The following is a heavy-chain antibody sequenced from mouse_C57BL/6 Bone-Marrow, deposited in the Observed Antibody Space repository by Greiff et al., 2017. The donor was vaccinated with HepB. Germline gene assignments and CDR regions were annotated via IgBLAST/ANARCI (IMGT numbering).Heavy chain of an antibody. J-gene: IGHJ4*01. CDR3: ARGNGYYDYDEDAMDY. CDR2: IDPSDSET. Sequence: QVQLQQPGAELVRPGSSVKLSCKASGYTFPSYWMHWVKQRPIQGLEWIGNIDPSDSETHYNQKFKDKATLTVDKSSSTAYMQLSSLTSEDSAVYYCARGNGYYDYDEDAMDYWGQGTSVTVSS. CDR1: GYTFPSYW. D-gene: IGHD2-4*01. V-gene: IGHV1-52*01.